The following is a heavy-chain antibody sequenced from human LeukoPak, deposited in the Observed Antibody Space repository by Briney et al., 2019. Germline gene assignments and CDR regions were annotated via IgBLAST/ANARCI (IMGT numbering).Heavy chain of an antibody. CDR3: ARASYYYDSSGYYWDY. J-gene: IGHJ4*02. D-gene: IGHD3-22*01. V-gene: IGHV4-31*03. CDR1: GGSISSGGYY. CDR2: IYYSGST. Sequence: PSQTLSLTGTVSGGSISSGGYYWSWIRQHPGKGLEWIGYIYYSGSTYYNPSLKSRVTISVDTSKNQFSLKLSSVTAADTAVYYCARASYYYDSSGYYWDYWGQGTLVTVSS.